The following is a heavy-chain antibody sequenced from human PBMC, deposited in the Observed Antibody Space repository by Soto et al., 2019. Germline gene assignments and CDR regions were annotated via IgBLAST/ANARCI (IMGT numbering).Heavy chain of an antibody. Sequence: GGSLRLSCATSGFTFSGFVMQWVRQAPGKGLEWVAVIWYDGSHKYYADSVKGRFTISRDDSKNTLYLQMNNLRVEDTAMYYCIRGSYCTTNPCYNLGWLAPWGQGTLVTVSS. CDR1: GFTFSGFV. D-gene: IGHD2-2*02. CDR2: IWYDGSHK. V-gene: IGHV3-33*01. CDR3: IRGSYCTTNPCYNLGWLAP. J-gene: IGHJ5*02.